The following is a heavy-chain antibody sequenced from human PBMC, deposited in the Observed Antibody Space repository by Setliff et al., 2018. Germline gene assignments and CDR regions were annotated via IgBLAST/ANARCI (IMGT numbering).Heavy chain of an antibody. CDR1: GGSFSGYY. Sequence: PSETLSLTCAVYGGSFSGYYWSWIRQPPGKGLEWIGSIYYSGNTYYNASLKGRVTISGDTSKNQFSLKLTAVTAADTAIYYCARHRAVAGAYYFDFWGQGTLVTVSS. V-gene: IGHV4-34*01. CDR2: IYYSGNT. J-gene: IGHJ4*02. CDR3: ARHRAVAGAYYFDF. D-gene: IGHD6-19*01.